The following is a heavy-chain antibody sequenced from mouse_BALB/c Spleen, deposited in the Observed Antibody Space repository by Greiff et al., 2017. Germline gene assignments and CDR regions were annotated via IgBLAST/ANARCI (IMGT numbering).Heavy chain of an antibody. CDR3: ARKGNGPYAMDY. Sequence: VQLQQSGAELARPGASVKLSCKASGYTFTSYWMQWVKQRPGQGLEWIGAIYPGDGDTRYTQKFKGKATLTADKSSSTAYMQLSSLASEDSAVYYCARKGNGPYAMDYWGQGTSVTVSS. CDR1: GYTFTSYW. J-gene: IGHJ4*01. V-gene: IGHV1-87*01. CDR2: IYPGDGDT.